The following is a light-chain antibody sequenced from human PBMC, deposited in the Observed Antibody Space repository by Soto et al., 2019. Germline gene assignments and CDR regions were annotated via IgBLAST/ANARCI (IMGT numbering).Light chain of an antibody. CDR1: QSVSNN. Sequence: EILITQSPVTLSVSPGERATLSCRASQSVSNNLAWYQQKPGHAPSLFIYGAFTRATGIPDRFSGTGSGTEFTLTISSLQSEDFALYYCQQYNDWPRTFGQGTKVDIK. CDR2: GAF. CDR3: QQYNDWPRT. V-gene: IGKV3-15*01. J-gene: IGKJ1*01.